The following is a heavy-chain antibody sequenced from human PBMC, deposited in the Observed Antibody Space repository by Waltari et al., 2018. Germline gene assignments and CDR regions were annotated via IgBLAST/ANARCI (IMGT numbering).Heavy chain of an antibody. Sequence: QVQLVQSGAGVKKPGASVKVSCKASGYTFTSYDINWVRQATGQGLEWMGWMNPNSGNTGDAQNFQGRVTMTRNTSMCVPDQDTAVYYCARSAVQLWLPNYYYYGMDVWGQGTTVTVSS. CDR3: LPNYYYYGMDV. J-gene: IGHJ6*02. V-gene: IGHV1-8*01. CDR2: MNPNSGNT. D-gene: IGHD5-18*01. CDR1: GYTFTSYD.